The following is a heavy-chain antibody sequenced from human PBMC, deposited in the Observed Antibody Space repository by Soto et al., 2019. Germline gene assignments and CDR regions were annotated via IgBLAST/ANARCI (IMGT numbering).Heavy chain of an antibody. CDR1: GYTFTSYA. J-gene: IGHJ5*02. D-gene: IGHD3-3*01. V-gene: IGHV1-3*01. CDR2: INAGNGNT. CDR3: ARDHTSYYDFWSGYFGHNWFDP. Sequence: GGSVKVSCKASGYTFTSYAMHWVRQAPGQRLEWMGWINAGNGNTKYSQKFQGRVTITRDTSASTAYMELSSLRSEDTAVYYCARDHTSYYDFWSGYFGHNWFDPWGQGTLVTVSS.